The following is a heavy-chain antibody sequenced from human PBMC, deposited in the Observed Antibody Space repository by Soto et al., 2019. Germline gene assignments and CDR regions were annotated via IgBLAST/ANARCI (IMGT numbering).Heavy chain of an antibody. CDR1: GGTFSSYR. CDR2: IVPIYRTA. Sequence: GASAKVSCKASGGTFSSYRINWVRQAPGRGLEWMGGIVPIYRTADSAQEFQGRVTIPADESARTAYMELRSLKSRDTAVYYCVRDSGAKLSSSWGQGTLVHVSS. CDR3: VRDSGAKLSSS. V-gene: IGHV1-69*13. D-gene: IGHD6-13*01. J-gene: IGHJ4*02.